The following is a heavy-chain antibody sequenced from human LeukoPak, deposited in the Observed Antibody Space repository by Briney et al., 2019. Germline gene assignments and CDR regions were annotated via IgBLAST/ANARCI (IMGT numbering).Heavy chain of an antibody. CDR1: DGSITAYY. D-gene: IGHD4-17*01. Sequence: SETLSLTCTVSDGSITAYYWSWLRQSPGKGLEGIGYIHNSGSTNYNPPLKSPLTISVATSKNQFSLQLSSVTAADTAVYYCASALTTLEYFQHWGRGTLVTVSS. V-gene: IGHV4-59*01. CDR2: IHNSGST. J-gene: IGHJ1*01. CDR3: ASALTTLEYFQH.